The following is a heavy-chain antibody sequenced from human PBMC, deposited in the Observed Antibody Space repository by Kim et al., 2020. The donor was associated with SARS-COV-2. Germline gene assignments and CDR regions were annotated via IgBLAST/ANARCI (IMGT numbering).Heavy chain of an antibody. J-gene: IGHJ6*03. CDR3: TREEVEYDFWRAPKYYYNYYMDV. CDR2: IRSKAYGGTT. Sequence: GGSLRLSCTASGFTFGDYAMSWVRQAPGKGLEWVGFIRSKAYGGTTEYAASVKGRFTISRDDSKSIAYLQMNSLKTEDTAVYYCTREEVEYDFWRAPKYYYNYYMDVWGKGTTVTVSS. CDR1: GFTFGDYA. V-gene: IGHV3-49*04. D-gene: IGHD3-3*01.